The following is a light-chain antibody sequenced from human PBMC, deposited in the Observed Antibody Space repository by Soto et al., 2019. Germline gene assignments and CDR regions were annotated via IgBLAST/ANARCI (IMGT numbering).Light chain of an antibody. J-gene: IGKJ1*01. CDR3: QHTRTTPRT. V-gene: IGKV1-39*01. CDR1: QGISTY. Sequence: DIQMTQSPSSLFANVGDRVTITCRASQGISTYLHWYQQRPGKAPSLLIYGASNLQSGVPSRFSGRGSGTDFPLTNSSLQPEDVATYYCQHTRTTPRTFGQGTKVEIK. CDR2: GAS.